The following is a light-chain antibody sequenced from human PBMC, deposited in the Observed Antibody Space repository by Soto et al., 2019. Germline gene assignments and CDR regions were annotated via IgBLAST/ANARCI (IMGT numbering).Light chain of an antibody. Sequence: DVVMTQSPLSLPVTLGQPASISCRSSQSLAYSDGNTYLNWFQQRPGQSPRRLIYKVSNRDSGVPDRFTGSESGTDFTLKISRVEAEDVGVYYCMQGPHWPPYTFGQGTKLELK. CDR1: QSLAYSDGNTY. CDR2: KVS. J-gene: IGKJ2*01. CDR3: MQGPHWPPYT. V-gene: IGKV2-30*01.